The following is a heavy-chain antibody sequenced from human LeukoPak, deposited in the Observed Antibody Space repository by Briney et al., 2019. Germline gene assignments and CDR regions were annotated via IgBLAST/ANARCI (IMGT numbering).Heavy chain of an antibody. CDR3: ARDSNWNYFFDS. CDR1: GFTFSRFA. Sequence: GGSLRLSCATSGFTFSRFAMHWVRQAPGKGLEWVAGTSYDGSNTYYPDAVKGRFTISRDSSKNTVFLQMDSLTTEDTAVYYCARDSNWNYFFDSWGVGTLVTVSS. CDR2: TSYDGSNT. J-gene: IGHJ4*01. V-gene: IGHV3-30*04. D-gene: IGHD1-7*01.